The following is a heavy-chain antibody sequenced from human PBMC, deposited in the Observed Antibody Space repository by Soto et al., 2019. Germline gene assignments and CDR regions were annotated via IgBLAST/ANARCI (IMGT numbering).Heavy chain of an antibody. CDR3: ASLPMVRGIDY. CDR1: GGSISSGDYY. J-gene: IGHJ4*02. Sequence: SETLSLTCTVSGGSISSGDYYWSWIRQPPGKGLEWIGYIYYSGSTYYNPSLKSRVTISVDTSKNQFSLKLSSVTAADTAVYYCASLPMVRGIDYWGQGTLVTVSS. V-gene: IGHV4-30-4*02. CDR2: IYYSGST. D-gene: IGHD3-10*01.